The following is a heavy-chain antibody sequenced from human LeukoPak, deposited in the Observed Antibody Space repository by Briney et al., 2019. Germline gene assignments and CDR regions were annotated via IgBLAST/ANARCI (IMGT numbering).Heavy chain of an antibody. CDR2: IHYTGAT. CDR1: GGSITGYY. Sequence: SETLSLTCAVYGGSITGYYWSWIRQTPGRGLEGVGEIHYTGATSYNPSLKSRATISTDTSKNQFSLRLSSVTAADTAVYYCARGNILTGYCFDFWGQGALVTVSS. J-gene: IGHJ4*02. V-gene: IGHV4-34*01. D-gene: IGHD3-9*01. CDR3: ARGNILTGYCFDF.